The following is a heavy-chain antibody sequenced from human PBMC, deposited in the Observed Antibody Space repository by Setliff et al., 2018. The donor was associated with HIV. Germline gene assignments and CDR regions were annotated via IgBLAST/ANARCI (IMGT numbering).Heavy chain of an antibody. CDR1: GHNSDFC. CDR2: IFLRNGET. D-gene: IGHD4-4*01. V-gene: IGHV1-69-2*01. Sequence: VKVSCKASGHNSDFCIHWVQQAPGGRLAWMGRIFLRNGETRYSENFQGRLTITADTSIDTAYMDLSSLRSEDTAVYYCTTTYVRDDYNFDFWGQGSLVTVSS. CDR3: TTTYVRDDYNFDF. J-gene: IGHJ4*02.